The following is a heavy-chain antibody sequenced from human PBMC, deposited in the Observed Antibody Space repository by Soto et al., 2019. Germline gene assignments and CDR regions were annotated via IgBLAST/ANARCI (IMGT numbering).Heavy chain of an antibody. V-gene: IGHV4-34*01. CDR1: GGSFSGYY. D-gene: IGHD3-10*01. CDR3: ARGSGSGSH. Sequence: SETLSLTCAVYGGSFSGYYWSWIRQPPGKGLEWIGEINHSGSTNYNPSLKSRVTISVDTSKNQFSLKLSSVTAADTAVYYCARGSGSGSHWGQGTLVTVSS. CDR2: INHSGST. J-gene: IGHJ4*02.